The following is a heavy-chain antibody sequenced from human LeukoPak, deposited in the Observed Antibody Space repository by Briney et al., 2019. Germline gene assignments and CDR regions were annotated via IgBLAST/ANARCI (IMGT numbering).Heavy chain of an antibody. CDR2: INHSGST. CDR1: VGSFSGYY. CDR3: ARGWLLLDY. Sequence: SETLSLTCVVYVGSFSGYYWSWIRQPPGKGLEWIGEINHSGSTNYNPSLKSRVTISVDTSKNQFSLKLSSVTAADTAVYYCARGWLLLDYWGQGTLVTVSS. J-gene: IGHJ4*02. D-gene: IGHD3-22*01. V-gene: IGHV4-34*01.